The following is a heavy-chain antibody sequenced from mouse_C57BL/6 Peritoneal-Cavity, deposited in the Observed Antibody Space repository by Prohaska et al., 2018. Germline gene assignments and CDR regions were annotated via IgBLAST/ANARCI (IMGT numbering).Heavy chain of an antibody. CDR3: VRNSPFAY. V-gene: IGHV10-1*01. Sequence: VKDRFTICRDDSESMLYLQMNNLKTEDTAMYYCVRNSPFAYWGQGTLVTVSA. J-gene: IGHJ3*01.